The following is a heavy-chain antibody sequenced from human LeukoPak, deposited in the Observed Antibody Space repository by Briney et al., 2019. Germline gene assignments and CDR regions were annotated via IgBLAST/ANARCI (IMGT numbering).Heavy chain of an antibody. CDR2: IWYDGSNK. J-gene: IGHJ3*02. V-gene: IGHV3-33*01. Sequence: GGSLRLSCAASGFTFSSYGMPWVRQAPGKGLEWVAVIWYDGSNKYYADSVKGRFTISRDNSKNTLYLQMNSLRAEDTAVYYCARGMTLRAFDIWGQGTMVTVSS. D-gene: IGHD2-15*01. CDR3: ARGMTLRAFDI. CDR1: GFTFSSYG.